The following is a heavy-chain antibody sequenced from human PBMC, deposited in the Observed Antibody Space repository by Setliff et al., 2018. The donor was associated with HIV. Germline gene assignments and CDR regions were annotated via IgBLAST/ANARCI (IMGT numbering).Heavy chain of an antibody. J-gene: IGHJ4*02. CDR2: ITSSGSTI. V-gene: IGHV3-11*04. Sequence: GGSLRLSCAASGFTFSDYYMSWIRQAPGKGLEWVSYITSSGSTIYYADSVKGRFTISRDNAKSSLYLQMNSLRAEDTAIYYCARWGLPYGIDAWGQGTLVTVSS. CDR3: ARWGLPYGIDA. D-gene: IGHD3-16*01. CDR1: GFTFSDYY.